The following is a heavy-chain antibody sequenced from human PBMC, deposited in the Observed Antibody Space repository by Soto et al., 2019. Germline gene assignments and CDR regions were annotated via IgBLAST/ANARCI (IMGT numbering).Heavy chain of an antibody. CDR3: ARGSRVGYYYMDV. CDR1: GGTLSSYT. J-gene: IGHJ6*03. V-gene: IGHV1-69*02. Sequence: GASVKVSCKASGGTLSSYTISWVRQAPGQGLEWMGRIIPILGIANYAQKFQGRVTITADKSTSTAYMELSSLRSEDTAVYYCARGSRVGYYYMDVWGKGTTVTVSS. CDR2: IIPILGIA. D-gene: IGHD1-26*01.